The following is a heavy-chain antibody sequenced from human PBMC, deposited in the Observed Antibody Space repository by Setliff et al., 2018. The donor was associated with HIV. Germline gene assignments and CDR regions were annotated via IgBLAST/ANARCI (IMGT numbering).Heavy chain of an antibody. D-gene: IGHD3-10*01. V-gene: IGHV4-61*09. CDR2: IYTSGSTSGST. CDR3: ARATFGSTSSGINYYMDV. Sequence: SETLSLTCTVSGGSISRGDYYWNWIRQPAGKGLEWIGHIYTSGSTSGSTYYNPSLKSRVIISVDMSKNQFSLNLSSVTAADTALYFCARATFGSTSSGINYYMDVWGKGTTVTVSS. J-gene: IGHJ6*03. CDR1: GGSISRGDYY.